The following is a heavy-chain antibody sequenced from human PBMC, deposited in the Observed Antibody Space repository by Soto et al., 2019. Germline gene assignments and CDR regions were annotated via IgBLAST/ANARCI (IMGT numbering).Heavy chain of an antibody. CDR2: IYYSGST. V-gene: IGHV4-59*01. D-gene: IGHD3-10*01. Sequence: SETLSLTCTVSGGSISSYYWSWIRQPPGKGLEWIGYIYYSGSTNYNPSLKSRVTISVDTSKNQFPLKLSSVTAADTAVYYCARSMHYYGSGSYYGRLYYYYGMDVWGQGTTVTVS. J-gene: IGHJ6*02. CDR3: ARSMHYYGSGSYYGRLYYYYGMDV. CDR1: GGSISSYY.